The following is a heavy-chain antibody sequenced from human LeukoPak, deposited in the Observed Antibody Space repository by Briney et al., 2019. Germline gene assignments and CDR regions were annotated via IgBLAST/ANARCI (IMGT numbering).Heavy chain of an antibody. CDR2: IYYSGSA. J-gene: IGHJ6*02. CDR1: GGSISSGDYY. V-gene: IGHV4-30-4*01. D-gene: IGHD5-18*01. Sequence: PSETLSLTCTVSGGSISSGDYYWSWSRQPPGKGLEWIGYIYYSGSAYYNPSLKSRVTISVDTSKNQFSLKLSSVTAADTAVYYCPRDTAMLSTYYYYGMDVWGQGTTVTVSS. CDR3: PRDTAMLSTYYYYGMDV.